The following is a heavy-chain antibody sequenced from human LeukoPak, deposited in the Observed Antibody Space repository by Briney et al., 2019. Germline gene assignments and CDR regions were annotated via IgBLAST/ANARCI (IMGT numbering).Heavy chain of an antibody. Sequence: SETLSLTCTVSGGSISSGDYYWSWIRQPPGKGLEWIGYIYYSGSTYHNPSLKSRVTISVDTSKNQFSLKLSSVTAADTAVYYCARVLPVMITFGGVTSADAFDIWGQGTMVTVSS. D-gene: IGHD3-16*01. CDR1: GGSISSGDYY. V-gene: IGHV4-30-4*01. CDR2: IYYSGST. CDR3: ARVLPVMITFGGVTSADAFDI. J-gene: IGHJ3*02.